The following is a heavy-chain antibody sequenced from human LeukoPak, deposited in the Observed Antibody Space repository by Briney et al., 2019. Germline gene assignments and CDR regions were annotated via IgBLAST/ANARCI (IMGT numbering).Heavy chain of an antibody. V-gene: IGHV1-46*01. Sequence: ASVKVSCKASGYTFTSYHMHWVRQAPGQGLEWMGIIYRNGDSTDNAQKFQGRVTMTEDTSTDTAYMELSSLRSEDTAVYYCATDAVTTVTGAFDIWGQGTMVTASS. CDR3: ATDAVTTVTGAFDI. D-gene: IGHD4-17*01. J-gene: IGHJ3*02. CDR2: IYRNGDST. CDR1: GYTFTSYH.